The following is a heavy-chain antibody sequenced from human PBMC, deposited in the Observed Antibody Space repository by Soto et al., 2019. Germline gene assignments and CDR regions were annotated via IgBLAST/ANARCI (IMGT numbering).Heavy chain of an antibody. CDR2: ISSSSSYI. Sequence: PGGSLRLSCAASGFTFSSYSMNWVRQAPGKGLEWVSSISSSSSYIYYADSVKGRFTISRDNAKNSLYLQMNSLRAEDTAVYYCARGRRYCSGGSCNEVARNYMDVWGKGTTVTVSS. CDR3: ARGRRYCSGGSCNEVARNYMDV. J-gene: IGHJ6*03. CDR1: GFTFSSYS. D-gene: IGHD2-15*01. V-gene: IGHV3-21*01.